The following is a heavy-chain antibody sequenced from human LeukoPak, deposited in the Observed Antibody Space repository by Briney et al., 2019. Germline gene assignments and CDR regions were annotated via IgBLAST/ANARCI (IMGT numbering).Heavy chain of an antibody. CDR2: VSYSGST. CDR1: GGSISGYY. CDR3: ARHGGGWPFDY. J-gene: IGHJ4*02. D-gene: IGHD6-19*01. Sequence: SETLSLTCTISGGSISGYYWSWIRQPPGKGLEWIGYVSYSGSTNYNPSLKSRVSISVDTSKNQFSLNLNSLTAADTAVYYSARHGGGWPFDYWDQGTLITVSS. V-gene: IGHV4-59*08.